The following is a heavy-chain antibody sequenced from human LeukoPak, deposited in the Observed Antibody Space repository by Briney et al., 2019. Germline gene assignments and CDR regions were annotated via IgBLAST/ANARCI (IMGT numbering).Heavy chain of an antibody. CDR2: IYHSGST. V-gene: IGHV4-38-2*02. CDR1: GYSISSGYY. J-gene: IGHJ3*02. Sequence: PSETLSLTCTVSGYSISSGYYWGWIRQPPGKGLEWIGSIYHSGSTYYNPSLKSRVTISADTSKNQFSLKLSSVTAADTAVYYCARLGVGVPAGAFDIWGQGTMVTVSS. D-gene: IGHD2-2*01. CDR3: ARLGVGVPAGAFDI.